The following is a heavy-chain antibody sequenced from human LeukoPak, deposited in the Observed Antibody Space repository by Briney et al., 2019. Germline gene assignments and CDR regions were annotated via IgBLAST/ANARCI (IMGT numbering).Heavy chain of an antibody. Sequence: GASVKVSCKASGYTFTSNYIHWVRQAPGQGLEWMGMIYPRDGSTSYAQKFQGRVTVTRDTSTSTAYMELSSLRSEDTAVYYCARRLRLIDNWFDPWGQGTLVTVSS. CDR2: IYPRDGST. J-gene: IGHJ5*02. CDR3: ARRLRLIDNWFDP. V-gene: IGHV1-46*01. CDR1: GYTFTSNY. D-gene: IGHD5-12*01.